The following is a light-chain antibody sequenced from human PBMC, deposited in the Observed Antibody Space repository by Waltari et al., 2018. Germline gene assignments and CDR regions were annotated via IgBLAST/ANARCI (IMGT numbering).Light chain of an antibody. V-gene: IGKV3-20*01. J-gene: IGKJ4*01. CDR2: GTF. Sequence: IVLTQSPGTLSLSPGERATLSCRASQSVDTNYLAWYQQRPGQAPRLLIYGTFNRATGIPDRFSGSGSETDFTLRITRLEPEDSAIYYCQQYSSASLTFGGGTKMEI. CDR3: QQYSSASLT. CDR1: QSVDTNY.